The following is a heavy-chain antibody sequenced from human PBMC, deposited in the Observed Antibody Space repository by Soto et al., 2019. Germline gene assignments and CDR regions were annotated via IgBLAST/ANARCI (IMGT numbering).Heavy chain of an antibody. Sequence: ASVKVSCKSCGYTFTSYYSHWVRQAPGQGLEWMGIINPSGGSTSYAQKFQGRVTMTRDTSTSTVYMELSSLRSEDTAVYYCASDGSVAGYYYYYGMDVWGQGTTVNVSS. D-gene: IGHD6-19*01. CDR2: INPSGGST. CDR1: GYTFTSYY. V-gene: IGHV1-46*01. J-gene: IGHJ6*02. CDR3: ASDGSVAGYYYYYGMDV.